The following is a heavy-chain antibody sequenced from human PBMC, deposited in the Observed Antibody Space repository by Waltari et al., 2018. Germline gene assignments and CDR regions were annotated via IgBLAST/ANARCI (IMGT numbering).Heavy chain of an antibody. CDR3: AKFLSIAVAANDAFDI. V-gene: IGHV3-23*01. CDR1: GFTFSSYA. D-gene: IGHD6-19*01. J-gene: IGHJ3*02. Sequence: EVQLLESGGGLVQPGGSLRLSCAASGFTFSSYAMSWVRQAPGKGLEWVSAISGIGGSTYYADSVKGRFTISRDNSKNTLYLQMNSLRAEDTAVYYCAKFLSIAVAANDAFDIWGQGTMVTVSS. CDR2: ISGIGGST.